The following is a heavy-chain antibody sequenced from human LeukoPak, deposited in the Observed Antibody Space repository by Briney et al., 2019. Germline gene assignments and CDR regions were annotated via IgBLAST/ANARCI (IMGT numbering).Heavy chain of an antibody. CDR2: IYYSGST. CDR1: GGSISSGDYY. CDR3: DRFGELSLWFDP. J-gene: IGHJ5*02. Sequence: PSETLSLTCTVSGGSISSGDYYWSWIRQPPGKGLEWIGYIYYSGSTYYNPSLKTRVTISVDTSKNQFSLKLSSVTAADTAVYYCDRFGELSLWFDPWGKGTLVIVSS. D-gene: IGHD3-10*01. V-gene: IGHV4-30-4*01.